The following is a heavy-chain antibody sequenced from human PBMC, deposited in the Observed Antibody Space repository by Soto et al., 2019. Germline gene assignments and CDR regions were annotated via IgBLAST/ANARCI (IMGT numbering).Heavy chain of an antibody. CDR1: GFTFSTYC. V-gene: IGHV3-33*01. Sequence: QVHLVESGGGVVRPGRSLRLACEASGFTFSTYCMHWVRQAPGKGLQWVAVIWYDGTNAYYADSVKGRFTISRDNSKDTLYLEMNNLRTEDTAVYYCARVEAPLIHSDHYYYGMDVWGQGTTVTV. J-gene: IGHJ6*02. CDR2: IWYDGTNA. D-gene: IGHD5-18*01. CDR3: ARVEAPLIHSDHYYYGMDV.